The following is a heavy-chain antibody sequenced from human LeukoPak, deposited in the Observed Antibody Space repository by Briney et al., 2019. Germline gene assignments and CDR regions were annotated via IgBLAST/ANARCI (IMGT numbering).Heavy chain of an antibody. Sequence: GGSLRLSCAASGFTFSSYWMHWVRQAPGKGLVWVSRINSDGSSTSYADSVKGRFTISRDSAKNTLYLQMNSLRAEDTAVYYCANYDSSGCDAFDIWGQGTMVTVSS. CDR2: INSDGSST. J-gene: IGHJ3*02. CDR1: GFTFSSYW. CDR3: ANYDSSGCDAFDI. D-gene: IGHD3-22*01. V-gene: IGHV3-74*01.